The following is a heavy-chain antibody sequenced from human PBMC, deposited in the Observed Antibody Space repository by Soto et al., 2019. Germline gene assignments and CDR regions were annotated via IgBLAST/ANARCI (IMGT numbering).Heavy chain of an antibody. J-gene: IGHJ4*02. CDR3: ARRGPGTYFDY. Sequence: PGGSLRLSCAASGFTFSDYYMSWIRQAPGKGLEWVSVISGSGDSTYYADSVKGRFTISRDNSKNTLYLQMNSLRAEDTAVYYCARRGPGTYFDYWGQGTLVTVSS. CDR1: GFTFSDYY. D-gene: IGHD6-13*01. CDR2: ISGSGDST. V-gene: IGHV3-23*01.